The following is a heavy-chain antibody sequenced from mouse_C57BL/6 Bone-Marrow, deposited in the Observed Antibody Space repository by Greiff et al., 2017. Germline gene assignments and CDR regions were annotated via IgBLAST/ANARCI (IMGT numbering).Heavy chain of an antibody. CDR2: ISNGGGST. V-gene: IGHV5-12*01. D-gene: IGHD1-1*01. CDR1: GFTFSDYY. Sequence: EVMLVESGGGLVQPGGSLKLSCAASGFTFSDYYMYWVRQTPEKRLEWVGYISNGGGSTNYPDNVKGRVTISRDNAKNTLYLQMSRLKSEDTAMYYCARPYGSSYPYWYFDVWGTGTTVTVSS. CDR3: ARPYGSSYPYWYFDV. J-gene: IGHJ1*03.